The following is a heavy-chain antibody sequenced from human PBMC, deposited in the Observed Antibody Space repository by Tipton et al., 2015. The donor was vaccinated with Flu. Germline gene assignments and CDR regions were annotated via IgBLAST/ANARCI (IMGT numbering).Heavy chain of an antibody. Sequence: SLRLSCAASGFTVISTYMSWVRQAPGKGLEWVSVIYTGVSGSTYYADSVKGRFTISRDNSKNTLYLQMNSLRVEDTAVYYCARQVASATDWFDPWGQGTLVTVPS. V-gene: IGHV3-53*01. J-gene: IGHJ5*02. CDR2: IYTGVSGST. D-gene: IGHD2-15*01. CDR1: GFTVISTY. CDR3: ARQVASATDWFDP.